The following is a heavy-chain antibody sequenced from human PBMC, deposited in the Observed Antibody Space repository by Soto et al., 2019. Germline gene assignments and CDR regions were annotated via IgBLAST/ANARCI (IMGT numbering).Heavy chain of an antibody. J-gene: IGHJ4*02. Sequence: GQSLKISCKRSGYSVTSYWIGWVRQMTGKGLEWMGIIYPGDSDTRYSPSFQGQVTISADKSISTAYLQWSSLKASDTAMYYCAIPPVHGQGGFDYWGQGTLVTVSS. V-gene: IGHV5-51*01. CDR1: GYSVTSYW. CDR3: AIPPVHGQGGFDY. CDR2: IYPGDSDT. D-gene: IGHD3-16*01.